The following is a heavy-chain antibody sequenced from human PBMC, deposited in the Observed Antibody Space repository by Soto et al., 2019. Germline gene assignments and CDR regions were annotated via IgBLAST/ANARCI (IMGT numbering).Heavy chain of an antibody. J-gene: IGHJ5*02. CDR3: TRGLFFCGTSSTCYGDWFDP. CDR2: TYYRSKWYN. D-gene: IGHD2-2*01. CDR1: GDSVSSNSAA. Sequence: SQTLSLTCAISGDSVSSNSAAWNWIRQSPSRGLEWLGRTYYRSKWYNDYAVSVKSRITINPDTSKNQFSLQLNSVTPEDTAVYYCTRGLFFCGTSSTCYGDWFDPWGQGTLVTVSS. V-gene: IGHV6-1*01.